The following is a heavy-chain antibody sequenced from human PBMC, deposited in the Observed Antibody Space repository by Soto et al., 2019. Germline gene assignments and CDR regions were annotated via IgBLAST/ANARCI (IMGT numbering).Heavy chain of an antibody. CDR3: AKDSLRFLEWLPPYYYYGMDV. J-gene: IGHJ6*02. D-gene: IGHD3-3*01. CDR1: GFTFSSYG. Sequence: GGSLRLSCAASGFTFSSYGMHWVRQAPGKGLEWVAVISYDGSNKYYADSAKGRFTIPRDNSKNTLYLQMNSLRAEDTAVYYCAKDSLRFLEWLPPYYYYGMDVWGQGTTVTVSS. V-gene: IGHV3-30*18. CDR2: ISYDGSNK.